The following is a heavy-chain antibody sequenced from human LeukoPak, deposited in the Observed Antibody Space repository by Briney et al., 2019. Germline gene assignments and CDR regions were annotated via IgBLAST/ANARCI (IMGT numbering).Heavy chain of an antibody. V-gene: IGHV3-64*01. Sequence: PGGSLRLSCAASGFTFSSYAMHWVRQAPGKGLEYVSAISSNGGSTYYANSVKGRFTISRDNSKNTLYLQMNSLRAEDTAVYYCARGWLVAKGAFDIWGQGTMVTASS. D-gene: IGHD3-22*01. CDR1: GFTFSSYA. CDR3: ARGWLVAKGAFDI. CDR2: ISSNGGST. J-gene: IGHJ3*02.